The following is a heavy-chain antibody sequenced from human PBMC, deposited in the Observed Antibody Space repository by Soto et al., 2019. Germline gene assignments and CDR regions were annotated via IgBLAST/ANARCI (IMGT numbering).Heavy chain of an antibody. CDR3: ASRTHSGGSSWFRENNWFDP. CDR2: IYYSGST. Sequence: PSETLSLTCTVSGGSVSSGSYYWSWIRQPPGKGLEWIGYIYYSGSTNYNPSLKSRVTISVDTSKNQFSLKLSSVTAADTAVYYCASRTHSGGSSWFRENNWFDPWGQGTLVTVSS. CDR1: GGSVSSGSYY. V-gene: IGHV4-61*01. D-gene: IGHD6-13*01. J-gene: IGHJ5*02.